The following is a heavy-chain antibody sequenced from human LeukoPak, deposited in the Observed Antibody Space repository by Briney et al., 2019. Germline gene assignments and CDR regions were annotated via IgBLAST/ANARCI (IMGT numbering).Heavy chain of an antibody. D-gene: IGHD6-13*01. Sequence: ASVKVSCKASGYTFTGHYIHWVRQAPGQGLEWMGWINPNSGGTNYAQNFQGRVTMTRDTSMSTAYMELSRLRSDDTAVYYCARDVGSSWCFDYWGQGTLVIVSS. CDR1: GYTFTGHY. J-gene: IGHJ4*02. V-gene: IGHV1-2*02. CDR3: ARDVGSSWCFDY. CDR2: INPNSGGT.